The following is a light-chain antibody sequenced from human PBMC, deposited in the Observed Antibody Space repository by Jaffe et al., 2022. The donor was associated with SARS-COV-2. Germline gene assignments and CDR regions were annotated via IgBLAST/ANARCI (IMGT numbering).Light chain of an antibody. Sequence: DIQMTQSPSTLSASVGDSVTITCRASQSVHGFLAWFQQRPGKPPKLLIYKASTLESGVPSRFSGSGSGTEFTLTISSLQPDDFATYYCQQYSSYSPEYTFGQGTKLEIK. CDR2: KAS. CDR3: QQYSSYSPEYT. CDR1: QSVHGF. V-gene: IGKV1-5*03. J-gene: IGKJ2*01.